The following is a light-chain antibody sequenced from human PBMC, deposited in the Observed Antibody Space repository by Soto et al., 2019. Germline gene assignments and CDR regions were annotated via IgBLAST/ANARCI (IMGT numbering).Light chain of an antibody. CDR1: RSISIY. CDR3: QQSYSPRYT. J-gene: IGKJ2*01. Sequence: DIQMTQSPSSLSASVGDRVTITCRASRSISIYLNWYQQKPGIAPKLLIYAASSLQSGVPSRFSGRGPGTDFTLTINSLQPEDFATYYCQQSYSPRYTFGQGTMLEIK. V-gene: IGKV1-39*01. CDR2: AAS.